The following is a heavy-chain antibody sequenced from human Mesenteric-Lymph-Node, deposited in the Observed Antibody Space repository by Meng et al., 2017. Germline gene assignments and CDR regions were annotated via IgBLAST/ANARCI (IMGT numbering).Heavy chain of an antibody. J-gene: IGHJ4*02. Sequence: QVQLRQSGPGLVKPSQTLSLTCAIAGDIVSSNRAAWHWIRQSPSRGIEWLGRTYYRSKWYHEYAVSVKSRITISPDTPKNQFSLQLNSMTPEDTAVYYCARGINGGCGDWGQGTLVTVSS. CDR2: TYYRSKWYH. D-gene: IGHD4-23*01. CDR3: ARGINGGCGD. V-gene: IGHV6-1*01. CDR1: GDIVSSNRAA.